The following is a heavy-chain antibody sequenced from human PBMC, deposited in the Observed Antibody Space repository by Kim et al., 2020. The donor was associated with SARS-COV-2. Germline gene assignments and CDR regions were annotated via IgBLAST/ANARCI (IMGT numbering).Heavy chain of an antibody. CDR2: SP. J-gene: IGHJ4*02. V-gene: IGHV4-34*01. D-gene: IGHD3-16*01. CDR3: ARGGGTNFDY. Sequence: SPNYTPSLQSRVTISVDTSNTQFSLKLSSVTAAATAVYYCARGGGTNFDYWGQGTLVTVSS.